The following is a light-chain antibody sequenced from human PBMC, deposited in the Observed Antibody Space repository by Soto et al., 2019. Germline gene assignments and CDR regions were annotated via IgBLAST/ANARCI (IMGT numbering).Light chain of an antibody. V-gene: IGKV3-20*01. CDR2: GAS. Sequence: EIVLTQSPGTLSLSPGERATLSCRASQSVSSSSLAWYQQKPGQAPRLLIYGASSRATGTPDRFSGSGSGTDFTLTISRLEPEDFAVFYCQQYGSSPYTFGRGTKLEIK. CDR3: QQYGSSPYT. J-gene: IGKJ2*01. CDR1: QSVSSSS.